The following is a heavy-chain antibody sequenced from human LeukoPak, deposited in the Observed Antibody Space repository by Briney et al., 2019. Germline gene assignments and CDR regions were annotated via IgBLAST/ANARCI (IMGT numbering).Heavy chain of an antibody. CDR3: ARNKLIRSGYWGSRVDTDY. Sequence: GGSLRLSCAASGFTFSDYHMSWIRQPPGKGLEWVSYISSSGRTIYYAGSVKGRFTISRDNAKNSLYLQMNSLRAEDTAVYYCARNKLIRSGYWGSRVDTDYWGQGTLVTVSS. CDR2: ISSSGRTI. J-gene: IGHJ4*02. CDR1: GFTFSDYH. D-gene: IGHD5-18*01. V-gene: IGHV3-11*04.